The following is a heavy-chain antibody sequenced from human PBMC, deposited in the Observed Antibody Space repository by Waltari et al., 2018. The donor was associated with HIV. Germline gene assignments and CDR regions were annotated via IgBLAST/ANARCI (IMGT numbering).Heavy chain of an antibody. Sequence: EVQLVEWGGGMVKPGGSRRLSWAGSGLTFSSFSMNWVRQSPGKGLEWVASISSGSSFIDYADSVKGRFTISRDNAKNSLYLQMKSLRVEDTALYYCARALTNFGGFWGQGTLVTVSS. J-gene: IGHJ4*02. D-gene: IGHD4-17*01. CDR2: ISSGSSFI. V-gene: IGHV3-21*01. CDR1: GLTFSSFS. CDR3: ARALTNFGGF.